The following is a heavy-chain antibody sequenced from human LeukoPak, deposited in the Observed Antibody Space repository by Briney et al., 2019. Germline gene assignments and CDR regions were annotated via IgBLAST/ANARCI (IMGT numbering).Heavy chain of an antibody. V-gene: IGHV1-8*01. Sequence: ASVKVSCKASGYTFTSYDINWVRQATGQGLEWMGWMNPNSGNTGYAQKFQGRVTMTRNTSISTAYMELSSLRSEDTAVYYCARGAMIVVVITTGAFDIWGQGTMVTVSS. CDR3: ARGAMIVVVITTGAFDI. CDR1: GYTFTSYD. J-gene: IGHJ3*02. CDR2: MNPNSGNT. D-gene: IGHD3-22*01.